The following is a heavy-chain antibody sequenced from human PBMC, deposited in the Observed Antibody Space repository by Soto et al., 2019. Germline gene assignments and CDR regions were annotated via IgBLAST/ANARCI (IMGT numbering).Heavy chain of an antibody. J-gene: IGHJ4*02. D-gene: IGHD1-26*01. V-gene: IGHV3-49*04. CDR3: TRGWTFSYGFDY. Sequence: SLRLSCTASGFTFGDYDMSWVRQAPGKGLEWVGFIRSKAYGGTTEYAASVKGRFTISRDDSKSIAYLQMNSLKTEDTAVYYCTRGWTFSYGFDYWGQGTLVTVSS. CDR1: GFTFGDYD. CDR2: IRSKAYGGTT.